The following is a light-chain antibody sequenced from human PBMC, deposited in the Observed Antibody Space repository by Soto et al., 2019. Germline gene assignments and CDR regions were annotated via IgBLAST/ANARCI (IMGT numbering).Light chain of an antibody. V-gene: IGLV2-14*03. Sequence: QSALTQPASVSGSPGQSITISCTGTSSDVGFYNYVSWYQHHPGKAPKLMIYDVNNRPSGVSDRFSGSKSGNTASLTISGLQAEDEADYYCNSYTSTNFVVFGTGTKLTVL. CDR3: NSYTSTNFVV. CDR1: SSDVGFYNY. CDR2: DVN. J-gene: IGLJ1*01.